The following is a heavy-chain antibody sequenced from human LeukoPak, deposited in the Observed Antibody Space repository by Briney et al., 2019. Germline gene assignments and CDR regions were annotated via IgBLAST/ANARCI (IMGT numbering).Heavy chain of an antibody. V-gene: IGHV4-61*01. Sequence: SETLSLTCTVSGGSFSSGSYYWSWIRQPPGTGLEWIGYIYYSGSTNYNPSLKSRVTISVDTSKNQFSLKLSSVTAADTAVYYCARVGSGGPHADYWGQGTLVTVSS. D-gene: IGHD2-15*01. CDR1: GGSFSSGSYY. CDR3: ARVGSGGPHADY. CDR2: IYYSGST. J-gene: IGHJ4*02.